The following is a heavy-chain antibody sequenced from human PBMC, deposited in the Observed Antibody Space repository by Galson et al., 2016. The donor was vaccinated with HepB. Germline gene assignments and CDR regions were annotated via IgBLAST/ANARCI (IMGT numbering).Heavy chain of an antibody. V-gene: IGHV1-69*06. Sequence: SVKVSCKASGGTFSSYAISWVRQAPGQGLEWMGGIIPIFGTADYAQTFQGRVTITADKSKTTAYMELISLRSDDTAVYYCARSTYYDFWRVVGYFDRWGRGTLVTVSS. CDR1: GGTFSSYA. CDR3: ARSTYYDFWRVVGYFDR. CDR2: IIPIFGTA. J-gene: IGHJ2*01. D-gene: IGHD3-3*01.